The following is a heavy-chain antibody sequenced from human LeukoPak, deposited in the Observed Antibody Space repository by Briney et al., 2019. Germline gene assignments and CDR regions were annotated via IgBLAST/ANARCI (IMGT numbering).Heavy chain of an antibody. CDR2: ISSSSSYT. D-gene: IGHD6-13*01. Sequence: GGSLRLSCAASGFTFSDYYMSWIRQAPGKGLEWVSYISSSSSYTNYADSVKGRFTISRDNAKNSLYLQMNSLRAEDTAVYYCAREGVYSSSWSAYFDYWGQGTLVTVSS. V-gene: IGHV3-11*06. CDR3: AREGVYSSSWSAYFDY. CDR1: GFTFSDYY. J-gene: IGHJ4*02.